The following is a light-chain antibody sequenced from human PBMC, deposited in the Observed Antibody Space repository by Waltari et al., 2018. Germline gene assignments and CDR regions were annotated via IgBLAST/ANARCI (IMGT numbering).Light chain of an antibody. V-gene: IGLV2-23*01. Sequence: QSALTQPASVSGSPGQSITIPCTGTSRDVGSYNLVSWYQQHPGKAPKLMIYEGSKRPSGVSNRFSGSKSGNTASLTISGRQAEDEADYYCCSYAGSSTVVFGGGTKLTVL. J-gene: IGLJ2*01. CDR1: SRDVGSYNL. CDR3: CSYAGSSTVV. CDR2: EGS.